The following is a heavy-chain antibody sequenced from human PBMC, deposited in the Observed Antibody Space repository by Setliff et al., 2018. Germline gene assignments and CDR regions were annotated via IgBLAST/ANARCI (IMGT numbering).Heavy chain of an antibody. J-gene: IGHJ6*03. Sequence: SETLSLTCTVSGGSISSSDFYWGWIRQPPGKGLEWIGSIYYSGTTYYNPSLKSPVTISIDTSKNQFSLKLSSVTAADTAICYCARHDARGYYYYMDVWGEGTTVTVSS. D-gene: IGHD3-10*01. V-gene: IGHV4-39*01. CDR3: ARHDARGYYYYMDV. CDR2: IYYSGTT. CDR1: GGSISSSDFY.